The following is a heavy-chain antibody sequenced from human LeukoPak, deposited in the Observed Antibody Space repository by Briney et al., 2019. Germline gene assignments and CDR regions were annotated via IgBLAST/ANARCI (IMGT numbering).Heavy chain of an antibody. Sequence: ETLSLTCAASGGSISSSNWWSWVRQAPGKGLEWVANIKQDGSEKYHVDSVKGRFTISRDNAKNSLYLQMNSLRAEDTAVYYCAREGERAPYYFDYWGQGTLVTVSS. CDR2: IKQDGSEK. J-gene: IGHJ4*02. CDR1: GGSISSSNW. D-gene: IGHD1-1*01. V-gene: IGHV3-7*03. CDR3: AREGERAPYYFDY.